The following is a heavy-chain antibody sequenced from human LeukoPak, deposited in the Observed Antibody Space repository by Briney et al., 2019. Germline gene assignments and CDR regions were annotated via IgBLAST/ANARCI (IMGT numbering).Heavy chain of an antibody. CDR3: ARAPGERSGLDYWFDP. V-gene: IGHV1-2*06. CDR1: GYTFTGYY. Sequence: ASVKVSCKASGYTFTGYYMHWVRQAPGQGIEWMGRINPNSGGTNYAQKFQGRVTMTRDTSISTAYMELSRLRSDDTAVYYCARAPGERSGLDYWFDPWGQGTLVTVSS. CDR2: INPNSGGT. D-gene: IGHD6-19*01. J-gene: IGHJ5*02.